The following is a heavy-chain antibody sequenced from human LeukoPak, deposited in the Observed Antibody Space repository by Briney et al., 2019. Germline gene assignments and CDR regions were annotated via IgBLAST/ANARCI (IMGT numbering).Heavy chain of an antibody. D-gene: IGHD2-15*01. J-gene: IGHJ3*02. CDR2: TYTRGST. CDR1: GGSINNYY. Sequence: SETLSLTCTVSGGSINNYYWSWIRQPAGKGLEWIGRTYTRGSTNYNPSLKSRVTMSVDSSKNQFSLKLSSVTAADTAVYYCARGRYCSADICSGGDAFDIWGQGTMVSVSS. CDR3: ARGRYCSADICSGGDAFDI. V-gene: IGHV4-4*07.